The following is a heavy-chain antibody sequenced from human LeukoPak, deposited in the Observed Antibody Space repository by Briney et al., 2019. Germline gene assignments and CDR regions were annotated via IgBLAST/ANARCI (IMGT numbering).Heavy chain of an antibody. CDR1: GYTFTGYY. Sequence: ASVKVSCKASGYTFTGYYTHWVRQAPGQGLEWMGWINPNSGGTNYAQKFQGRVTMTRDTSISTAYMELSRLRSDDTAVYYCARGAYYDFWSGYSGFDYWGQGTLVTVSS. CDR3: ARGAYYDFWSGYSGFDY. D-gene: IGHD3-3*01. CDR2: INPNSGGT. V-gene: IGHV1-2*02. J-gene: IGHJ4*02.